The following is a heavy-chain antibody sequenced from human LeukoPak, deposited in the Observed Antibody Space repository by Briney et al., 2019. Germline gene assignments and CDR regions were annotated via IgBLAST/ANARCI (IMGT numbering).Heavy chain of an antibody. Sequence: GGSLRLSCGASGFIFSSYSMNWVRQAPGKGLVWASYISSSSSNIYYADSVKGRFTISRDNAKNSLYLQMNSLRDEDTAVYYCAIDHPIVVVPAVFDYWGQGTLVTVSS. V-gene: IGHV3-48*02. CDR2: ISSSSSNI. CDR1: GFIFSSYS. J-gene: IGHJ4*02. D-gene: IGHD2-2*01. CDR3: AIDHPIVVVPAVFDY.